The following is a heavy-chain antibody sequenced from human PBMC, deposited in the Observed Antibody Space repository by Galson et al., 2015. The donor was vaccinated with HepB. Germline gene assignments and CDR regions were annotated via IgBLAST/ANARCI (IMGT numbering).Heavy chain of an antibody. CDR3: ARDQSGYYGSGLFDY. Sequence: SCKASGYTFTSYGISWVRQAPGQGLEWMGWISAYNGNTNYAQKLQGRVTMTTDTSTSTAYMELRSLRSDDTAVYYCARDQSGYYGSGLFDYWGQGTLVTVSS. CDR2: ISAYNGNT. V-gene: IGHV1-18*01. J-gene: IGHJ4*02. D-gene: IGHD3-10*01. CDR1: GYTFTSYG.